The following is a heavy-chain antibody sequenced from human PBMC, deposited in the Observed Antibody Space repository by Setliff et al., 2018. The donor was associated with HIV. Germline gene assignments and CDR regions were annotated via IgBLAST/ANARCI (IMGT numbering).Heavy chain of an antibody. CDR1: GYTFTSYD. CDR3: ARETGDYYDSSGYYPPTDYYYGMDV. V-gene: IGHV1-18*01. J-gene: IGHJ6*02. Sequence: ASVKVSCKASGYTFTSYDISWVRQAPGQGLEWMGWISAYNGNTNYAQKLQGRVTMTTDTSTSTAYMELRSLRSDYTAVYYCARETGDYYDSSGYYPPTDYYYGMDVWGQGTTVTVSS. CDR2: ISAYNGNT. D-gene: IGHD3-22*01.